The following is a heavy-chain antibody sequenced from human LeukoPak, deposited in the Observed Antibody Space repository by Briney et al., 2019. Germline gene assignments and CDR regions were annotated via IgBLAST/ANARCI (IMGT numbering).Heavy chain of an antibody. J-gene: IGHJ5*02. CDR1: GFTFTNYA. V-gene: IGHV3-23*01. Sequence: PGGSLRLSCAASGFTFTNYAMSWVRQAPGKGLEWVSSLTARGGNTFYADSVKGRFTISRDNSKNTLFLQMNGLRAEDTAVYYCARLPVGATGGWFDPWGQGSLVTVSS. CDR3: ARLPVGATGGWFDP. D-gene: IGHD1-26*01. CDR2: LTARGGNT.